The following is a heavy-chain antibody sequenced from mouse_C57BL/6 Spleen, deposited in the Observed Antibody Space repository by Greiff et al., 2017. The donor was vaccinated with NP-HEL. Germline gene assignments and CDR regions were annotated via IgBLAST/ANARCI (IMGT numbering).Heavy chain of an antibody. CDR2: ISDGGSYT. CDR3: ASNWYGWYFDV. J-gene: IGHJ1*03. Sequence: EVKLMESGGGLVKPGGSLKLSCAASGFTFSSYAMSWVRQTPEKRLEWVATISDGGSYTYYPDNVKGRFTISRDNAKNNLYLQMSHLKSEDTAMYYCASNWYGWYFDVWGTGTTVTVSS. CDR1: GFTFSSYA. D-gene: IGHD4-1*01. V-gene: IGHV5-4*03.